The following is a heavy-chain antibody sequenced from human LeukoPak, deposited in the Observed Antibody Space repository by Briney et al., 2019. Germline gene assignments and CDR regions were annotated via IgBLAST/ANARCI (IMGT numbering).Heavy chain of an antibody. CDR2: ITGSGDNT. Sequence: GGSLRLSCATSGFIFSGHVMNWVRQAPGEGPAWVSSITGSGDNTYYADSVKGRFTISRDNSKSTLYLQMNSLSGEDTALYYCARRGGSNGWGDFDIWGQGTMVTVSS. J-gene: IGHJ3*02. CDR1: GFIFSGHV. V-gene: IGHV3-23*01. CDR3: ARRGGSNGWGDFDI. D-gene: IGHD6-19*01.